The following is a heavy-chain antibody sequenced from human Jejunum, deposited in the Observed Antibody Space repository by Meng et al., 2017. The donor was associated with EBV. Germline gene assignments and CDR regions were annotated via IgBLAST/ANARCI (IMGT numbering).Heavy chain of an antibody. Sequence: QFTLKESGPTLVKPPQPLTLTSTFSGFSLSTSAVGVVWIRQPPEKALEWLALIYGGDDKHYSPSLKSRLTITMDTSKNQVVLTMIDMDPVDTATYYCAHRVRDTVNFDYWGQGTLVTVSS. J-gene: IGHJ4*02. V-gene: IGHV2-5*02. CDR3: AHRVRDTVNFDY. CDR1: GFSLSTSAVG. D-gene: IGHD3-22*01. CDR2: IYGGDDK.